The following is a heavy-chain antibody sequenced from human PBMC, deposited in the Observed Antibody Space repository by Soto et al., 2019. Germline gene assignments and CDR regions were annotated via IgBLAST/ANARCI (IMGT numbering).Heavy chain of an antibody. D-gene: IGHD3-9*01. J-gene: IGHJ4*02. CDR1: GGSFSGYY. CDR3: ARGRSYYDILTGIDY. V-gene: IGHV4-34*01. Sequence: SETLSLTCAVYGGSFSGYYWSWIRQPPGKGLEWIGEINHSGSTNYNPSLKSRVTISVDTSKNQFSLKLSSVTAADTAVYYCARGRSYYDILTGIDYWGQGTLVTVSS. CDR2: INHSGST.